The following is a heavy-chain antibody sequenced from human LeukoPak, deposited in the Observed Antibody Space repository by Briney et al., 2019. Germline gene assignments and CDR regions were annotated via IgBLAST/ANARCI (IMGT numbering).Heavy chain of an antibody. CDR3: ARARPGNWFDP. J-gene: IGHJ5*02. CDR1: GFTFSSYA. V-gene: IGHV3-30*04. CDR2: ISYDGSNK. Sequence: GGSLRLSYAASGFTFSSYAMHWVRQAPGKGVGGVAVISYDGSNKYYADSVKGRFTISRDNSKNTLYLQMNSLRAEDTAVYYCARARPGNWFDPWGQGTLVTVSS.